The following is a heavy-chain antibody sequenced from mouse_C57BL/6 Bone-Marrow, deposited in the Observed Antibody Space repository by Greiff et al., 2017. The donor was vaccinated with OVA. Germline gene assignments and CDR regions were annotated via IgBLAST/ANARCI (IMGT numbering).Heavy chain of an antibody. CDR1: GYTFTSYW. CDR3: ANYYGSSSHYFDY. D-gene: IGHD1-1*01. J-gene: IGHJ2*01. CDR2: IDPSDSYT. Sequence: VQLQQPGAELVRPGTSVKLSCKASGYTFTSYWMHWVKQRPGQGLEWIGVIDPSDSYTNYNQKFKGKATLTVDTSSSTAYMQLSSLTSEDSAVYYCANYYGSSSHYFDYWGQGTTLTVSS. V-gene: IGHV1-59*01.